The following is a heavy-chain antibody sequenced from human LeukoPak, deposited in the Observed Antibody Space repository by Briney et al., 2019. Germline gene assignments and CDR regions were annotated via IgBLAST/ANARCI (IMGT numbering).Heavy chain of an antibody. Sequence: PSETLSLTCTVSGGSISSYYWSWIRQPPGKGLEWFGYIYYSGSTYYNPSLKSRLTISVDTSKNQFSLKLTSVTAADTAVYYCARGSGKPDGMDVWGQGTTVTVSS. CDR3: ARGSGKPDGMDV. CDR2: IYYSGST. CDR1: GGSISSYY. D-gene: IGHD3-10*01. V-gene: IGHV4-59*08. J-gene: IGHJ6*02.